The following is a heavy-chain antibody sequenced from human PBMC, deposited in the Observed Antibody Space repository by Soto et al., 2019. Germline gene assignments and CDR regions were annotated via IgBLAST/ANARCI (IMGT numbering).Heavy chain of an antibody. J-gene: IGHJ5*02. CDR2: IHHSGST. CDR1: SGSLSSSNW. D-gene: IGHD3-10*01. Sequence: QVQLQESGPGLEKPSRTLSLTCAVSSGSLSSSNWWSWVRQPPGKGLEWIGEIHHSGSTNYNPSLKSRVTISVDKSKNQFSLKLKSVTAADTAVYYCARKILWFGELFGFDPWGQGTLVTVSS. V-gene: IGHV4-4*02. CDR3: ARKILWFGELFGFDP.